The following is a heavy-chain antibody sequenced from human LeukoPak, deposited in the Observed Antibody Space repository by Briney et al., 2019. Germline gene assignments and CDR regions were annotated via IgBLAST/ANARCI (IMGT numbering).Heavy chain of an antibody. CDR3: ARRADNSAYDY. V-gene: IGHV3-64D*09. D-gene: IGHD4-11*01. CDR1: GFTFSYYI. Sequence: PGGSLRLSCSASGFTFSYYIMHWVRQAPGKGLETVSAITGNGDIPYYGDSVKGRFTISRDNSKNTLYLQMSSLRTEDTAMYYCARRADNSAYDYWGQGTLVTVSS. CDR2: ITGNGDIP. J-gene: IGHJ4*02.